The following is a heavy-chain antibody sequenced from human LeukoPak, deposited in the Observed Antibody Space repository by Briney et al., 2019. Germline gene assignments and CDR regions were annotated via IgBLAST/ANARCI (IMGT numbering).Heavy chain of an antibody. D-gene: IGHD6-25*01. Sequence: SETLSLTCTVSGDSISRSTYYWAWIHQPPGKGLEWIGSVYYGRNPYFNPSLESRATISVDTSKNHFSLKMSSVTTADTAVYYCARSSGTGTFSYWGQGTLVTVSS. CDR3: ARSSGTGTFSY. CDR2: VYYGRNP. J-gene: IGHJ4*02. V-gene: IGHV4-39*02. CDR1: GDSISRSTYY.